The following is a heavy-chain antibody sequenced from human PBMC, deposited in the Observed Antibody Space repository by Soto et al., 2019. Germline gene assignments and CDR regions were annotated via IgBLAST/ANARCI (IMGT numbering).Heavy chain of an antibody. Sequence: QVTLKESGPVLVKPTETLTLTCTVSGFSHSNARMGVSWIRQPPGKALEWLAHIFSNDEKSYSTSLKSRLTISKDTSKSQVVLTMTNMDPVDTATYYCARINDILTGFDYWGQGTLVTVSS. V-gene: IGHV2-26*01. CDR1: GFSHSNARMG. J-gene: IGHJ4*02. CDR3: ARINDILTGFDY. D-gene: IGHD3-9*01. CDR2: IFSNDEK.